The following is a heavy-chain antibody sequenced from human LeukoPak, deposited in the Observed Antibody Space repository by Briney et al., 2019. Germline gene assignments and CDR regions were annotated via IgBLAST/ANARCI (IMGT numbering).Heavy chain of an antibody. CDR2: IYPGDSDT. Sequence: GESLQISCKGSGYIFTSYWIGWMRQLPGKGLEWMGIIYPGDSDTRYSPSFQGQVTISADKSISTAYLQWSSLKASDTAMYYCARYCSGGSCYPGAFDIWGQGTMVTVSS. D-gene: IGHD2-15*01. CDR1: GYIFTSYW. V-gene: IGHV5-51*01. J-gene: IGHJ3*02. CDR3: ARYCSGGSCYPGAFDI.